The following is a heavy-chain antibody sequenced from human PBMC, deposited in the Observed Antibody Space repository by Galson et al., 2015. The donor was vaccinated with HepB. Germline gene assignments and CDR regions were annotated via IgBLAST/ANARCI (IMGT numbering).Heavy chain of an antibody. J-gene: IGHJ5*02. CDR1: GFTFSSYA. D-gene: IGHD2-2*01. CDR2: ISGSGGST. Sequence: SLRLSCAASGFTFSSYAMSWVRQAPGKGLEWVSAISGSGGSTYYADSVKGRFTISRDNSKNTLYLQMNSLRAEDTAVYYCAKHPHIVVVPAASNHNWFDPWGQGTLVTVSS. V-gene: IGHV3-23*01. CDR3: AKHPHIVVVPAASNHNWFDP.